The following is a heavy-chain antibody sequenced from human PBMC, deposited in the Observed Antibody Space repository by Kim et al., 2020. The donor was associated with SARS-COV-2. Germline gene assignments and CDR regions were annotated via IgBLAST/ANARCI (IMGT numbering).Heavy chain of an antibody. D-gene: IGHD6-19*01. Sequence: SETLSLTCTVSGGSISSYYWSWIRQPAGKGLEWIGRIYTSGSTNYNPSLKSRVTMSVDTSKNQFSLKLSSVTAADTAVYYCARGRTGYSSGRGYFDYWGQGTLVTVSS. J-gene: IGHJ4*02. CDR2: IYTSGST. V-gene: IGHV4-4*07. CDR3: ARGRTGYSSGRGYFDY. CDR1: GGSISSYY.